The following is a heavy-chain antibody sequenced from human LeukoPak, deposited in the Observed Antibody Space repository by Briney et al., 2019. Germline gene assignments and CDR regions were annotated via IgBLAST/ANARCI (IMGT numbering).Heavy chain of an antibody. CDR3: ARAPGGGYYDFWSGYYPWYFDY. Sequence: PGRSLRLSCAASGFTFSSDAMHWVRQAPGKGLEWVAVISYDGSNKYYADSVKGRFTISRDNSKNTLYLQMNSLRAEDTAVYYCARAPGGGYYDFWSGYYPWYFDYWGQGTLVTVSS. V-gene: IGHV3-30-3*01. D-gene: IGHD3-3*01. CDR1: GFTFSSDA. J-gene: IGHJ4*02. CDR2: ISYDGSNK.